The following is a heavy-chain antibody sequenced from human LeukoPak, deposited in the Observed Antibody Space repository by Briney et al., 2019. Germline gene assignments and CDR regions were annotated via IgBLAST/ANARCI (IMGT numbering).Heavy chain of an antibody. J-gene: IGHJ6*03. V-gene: IGHV3-30-3*01. CDR3: ARDVGAAAGPYYYYYMDV. Sequence: TGGSLRLSCAASGFTFSIYAMDWVRQAPGKGLEWVAVISYDGSNKYYADSVKGRVTISRDNSKNTLYLQMISLRAEDTAVYYCARDVGAAAGPYYYYYMDVWGKGTTVTVSS. CDR2: ISYDGSNK. CDR1: GFTFSIYA. D-gene: IGHD6-13*01.